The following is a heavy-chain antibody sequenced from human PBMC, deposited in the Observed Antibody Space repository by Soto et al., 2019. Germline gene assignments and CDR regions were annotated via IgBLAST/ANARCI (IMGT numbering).Heavy chain of an antibody. D-gene: IGHD1-26*01. CDR1: GYTFTSYY. CDR2: INPSGGST. CDR3: ARDWGWEQTHGMDV. V-gene: IGHV1-46*01. J-gene: IGHJ6*02. Sequence: ASVKVSCKASGYTFTSYYMHWVRQAPGQGLEWMGIINPSGGSTSYAQKLQGRVTMTTDTSTSTAYMELRSLRSDDTAVYYCARDWGWEQTHGMDVWGQGTTVTVSS.